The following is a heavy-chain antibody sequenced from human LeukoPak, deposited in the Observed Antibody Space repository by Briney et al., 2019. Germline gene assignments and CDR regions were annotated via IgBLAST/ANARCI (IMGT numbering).Heavy chain of an antibody. CDR3: ARGGDYYYYMDV. D-gene: IGHD3-16*01. CDR1: GYTFTNYY. V-gene: IGHV1-46*01. Sequence: ASVKVSCKASGYTFTNYYMHWVRQAPGQGLEWMGVINPSGGSTSYAQNFQGRVTMTRDMSTSTVYMELSSLRADDTAVYYCARGGDYYYYMDVWGKGATVTVSS. J-gene: IGHJ6*03. CDR2: INPSGGST.